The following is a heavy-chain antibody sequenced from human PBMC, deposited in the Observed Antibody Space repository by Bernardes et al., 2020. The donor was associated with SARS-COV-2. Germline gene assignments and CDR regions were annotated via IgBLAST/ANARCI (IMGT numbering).Heavy chain of an antibody. CDR1: GASISRNY. J-gene: IGHJ4*02. CDR3: ARGGGGGSEF. CDR2: IYNSGST. Sequence: SEPLSLTCTVSGASISRNYWSWLRQPPGKGLEWIGYIYNSGSTNYNPSLKSRITISVDTSKNHFSLKLTSVTAADTAVYFCARGGGGGSEFWGQGSLVTVSS. V-gene: IGHV4-59*01. D-gene: IGHD5-12*01.